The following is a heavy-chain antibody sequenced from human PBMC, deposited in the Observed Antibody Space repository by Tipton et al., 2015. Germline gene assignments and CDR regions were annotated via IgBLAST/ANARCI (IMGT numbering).Heavy chain of an antibody. Sequence: SLRLSCAASGFSFSNYAMSWVRQAPGKGLEWISFISGSSGTIYYADSVKGRFTVSRDNAKNSLYLQMNSLRDEDTAVYYCTRPTTGTAPFDYWGRGTQVTVSS. CDR1: GFSFSNYA. V-gene: IGHV3-48*02. J-gene: IGHJ4*02. D-gene: IGHD4-17*01. CDR3: TRPTTGTAPFDY. CDR2: ISGSSGTI.